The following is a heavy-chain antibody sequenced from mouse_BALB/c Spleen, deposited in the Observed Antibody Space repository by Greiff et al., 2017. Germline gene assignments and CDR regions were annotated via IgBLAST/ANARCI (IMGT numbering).Heavy chain of an antibody. J-gene: IGHJ2*01. CDR1: GYSITSDYA. D-gene: IGHD3-2*01. CDR2: ISYSGST. V-gene: IGHV3-2*02. Sequence: EVKLVESGPGLVKPSQSLSLTCTVTGYSITSDYAWNWIRQFPGNKLEWMGYISYSGSTSYNPSLKSRISITRDTSKNQFFLQLNSVTTEDTATYYCAADRQLGLRGFDYWGQGTTLTVSS. CDR3: AADRQLGLRGFDY.